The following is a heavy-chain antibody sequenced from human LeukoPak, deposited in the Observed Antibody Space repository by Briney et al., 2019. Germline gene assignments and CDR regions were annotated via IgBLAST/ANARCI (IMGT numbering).Heavy chain of an antibody. D-gene: IGHD1-26*01. CDR1: GGSISSYY. CDR2: IYYSGST. J-gene: IGHJ3*02. V-gene: IGHV4-59*01. CDR3: ARDSWDTAGYAFDI. Sequence: PSETLSLTCTVSGGSISSYYWSWIRQPPGKGLEWIGYIYYSGSTNYNPSLKSRVTISVDTSKNQFSLKLSSVTAADTAVYYCARDSWDTAGYAFDIWGQGTMVTVSS.